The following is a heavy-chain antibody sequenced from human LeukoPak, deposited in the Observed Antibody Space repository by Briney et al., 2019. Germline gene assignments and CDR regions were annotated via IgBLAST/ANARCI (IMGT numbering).Heavy chain of an antibody. D-gene: IGHD5-12*01. CDR3: AKRGYSGYEDVDY. J-gene: IGHJ4*02. Sequence: GSSVKVSCKASGGTFSSYAISWVRQAPGQGLEWMGGIIPIFGTANYAQKFQGRVTITADKSTSTAYMELSSLRSEDTAVYYCAKRGYSGYEDVDYWGQGTLVTVSS. V-gene: IGHV1-69*06. CDR2: IIPIFGTA. CDR1: GGTFSSYA.